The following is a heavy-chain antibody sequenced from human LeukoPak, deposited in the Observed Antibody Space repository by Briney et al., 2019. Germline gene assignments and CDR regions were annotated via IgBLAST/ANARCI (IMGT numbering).Heavy chain of an antibody. CDR2: IYYSGST. J-gene: IGHJ5*02. Sequence: PSETLSLTCTVSGGSISSYYWSWIRQPPGKGLEWIGYIYYSGSTNYNPSLKSRVTISVDTSKNQFSLKLSSVTAADTAVYYCARRRVGAPGSWFDPWGQGTLVTVSS. V-gene: IGHV4-59*12. D-gene: IGHD1-26*01. CDR3: ARRRVGAPGSWFDP. CDR1: GGSISSYY.